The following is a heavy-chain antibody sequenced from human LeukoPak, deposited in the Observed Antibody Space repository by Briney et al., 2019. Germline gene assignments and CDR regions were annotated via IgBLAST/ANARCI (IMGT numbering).Heavy chain of an antibody. V-gene: IGHV4-34*01. CDR3: ADGGSGTMRY. D-gene: IGHD3-10*01. Sequence: SETLSLTCAVYGGSFSGYYWSWIRQPPGKGLEWIGEINHSGSTNYNPSLKSRVTISVDTSKNQFSLKLSSVTPEDTAVYYCADGGSGTMRYWGQGTLVTVSS. CDR2: INHSGST. CDR1: GGSFSGYY. J-gene: IGHJ4*02.